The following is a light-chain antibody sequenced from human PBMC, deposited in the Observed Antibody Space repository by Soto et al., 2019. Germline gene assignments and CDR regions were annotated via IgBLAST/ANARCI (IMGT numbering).Light chain of an antibody. V-gene: IGLV2-14*01. Sequence: QSALTQPASVSGSPGQSITISCTGTSSDVGGYNHVSWYQQHPGKAPKLMIYDVSNRPSGVSNRFSGSKSGNTASLTISGLQAEDEADYYCSSYTSSSTLGFGGGTQLTVL. CDR1: SSDVGGYNH. CDR2: DVS. J-gene: IGLJ3*02. CDR3: SSYTSSSTLG.